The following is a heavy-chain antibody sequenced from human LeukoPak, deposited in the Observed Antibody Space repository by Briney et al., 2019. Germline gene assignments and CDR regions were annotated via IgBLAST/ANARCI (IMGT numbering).Heavy chain of an antibody. Sequence: SETLSLTCAVYGGSFSGYYWSWIRQPPGKGREWIGEINHSGSTNYNPPLKSRVTISVDTSKNQFSLTLSSVTAADTAVYYCARAPARSGSYYPRRLRHYYMDVWGKGTTVTVSS. CDR2: INHSGST. CDR3: ARAPARSGSYYPRRLRHYYMDV. CDR1: GGSFSGYY. D-gene: IGHD1-26*01. V-gene: IGHV4-34*01. J-gene: IGHJ6*03.